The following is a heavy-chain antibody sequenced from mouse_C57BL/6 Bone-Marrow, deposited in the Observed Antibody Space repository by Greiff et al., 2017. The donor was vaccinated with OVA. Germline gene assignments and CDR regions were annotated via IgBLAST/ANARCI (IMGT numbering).Heavy chain of an antibody. J-gene: IGHJ2*01. CDR1: GFNIKDDY. Sequence: VQLQQSGAELVRPGASVKLSCTASGFNIKDDYMHWVKQRPEQGLEWIGWIEPENGDTEYASKFQGKATITADTSSNTAYLQLSSLTSEDTAVYYCTTLTGTENYWGQGTTLTVSS. D-gene: IGHD4-1*01. V-gene: IGHV14-4*01. CDR3: TTLTGTENY. CDR2: IEPENGDT.